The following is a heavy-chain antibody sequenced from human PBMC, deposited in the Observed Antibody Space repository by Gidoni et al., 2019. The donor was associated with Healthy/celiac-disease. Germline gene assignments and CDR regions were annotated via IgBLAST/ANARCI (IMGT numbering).Heavy chain of an antibody. V-gene: IGHV3-9*01. CDR3: AKVTSYYYYYGMDV. J-gene: IGHJ6*02. CDR1: GFTFDDDA. CDR2: ISWISGSI. Sequence: EVQRVESGGGLVQPGRSLRLSCAASGFTFDDDAMHWVRQAPGKGLEWVSGISWISGSIGYADSVKGRFTISSDNAKNSLYLQMNSLRAEDTALYYCAKVTSYYYYYGMDVWGQGTTVTVSS.